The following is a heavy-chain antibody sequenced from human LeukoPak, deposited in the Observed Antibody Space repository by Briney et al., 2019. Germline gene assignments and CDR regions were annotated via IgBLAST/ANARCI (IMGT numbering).Heavy chain of an antibody. CDR3: ARGPFGVVPEYYFDY. CDR2: INPNSGGT. D-gene: IGHD3-3*01. V-gene: IGHV1-2*02. J-gene: IGHJ4*02. CDR1: GYTFTGYY. Sequence: ASVKVSCKAFGYTFTGYYMHWVRQAPGQGLEWMGWINPNSGGTNYAQKFQGRVTMTRDTSICTAYMELSRLRSGDTAVYYCARGPFGVVPEYYFDYWGQGTLVTVSS.